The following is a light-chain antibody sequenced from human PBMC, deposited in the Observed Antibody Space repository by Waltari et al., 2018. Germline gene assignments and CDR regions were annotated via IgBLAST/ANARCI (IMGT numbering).Light chain of an antibody. CDR1: QSVLDTSNNKNY. J-gene: IGKJ4*01. Sequence: DIVMTQSPDSLAVSLGERATINCKSSQSVLDTSNNKNYLVWYQQKAGQPPKLLFFWASIRKSGVPDRFTASGSGTDFTLTISSPQPEDVAVYYCQQFVGAPLTFGGGTKVEVK. V-gene: IGKV4-1*01. CDR2: WAS. CDR3: QQFVGAPLT.